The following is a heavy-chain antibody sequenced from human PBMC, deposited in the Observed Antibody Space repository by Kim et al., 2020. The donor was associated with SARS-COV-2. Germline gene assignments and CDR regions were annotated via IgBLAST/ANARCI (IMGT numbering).Heavy chain of an antibody. V-gene: IGHV4-59*13. Sequence: SETLSLTCTVSGGSISSYYWSWIRQPPGKGLEWIGYIYYSGSTNYNPSLKSRVTISVDTSKNQFSLKLSSVTAADTAVYYCARGGDGITMVRGVQRFTKKPYYFDYWGQGTLVTVSS. CDR2: IYYSGST. J-gene: IGHJ4*02. CDR3: ARGGDGITMVRGVQRFTKKPYYFDY. D-gene: IGHD3-10*01. CDR1: GGSISSYY.